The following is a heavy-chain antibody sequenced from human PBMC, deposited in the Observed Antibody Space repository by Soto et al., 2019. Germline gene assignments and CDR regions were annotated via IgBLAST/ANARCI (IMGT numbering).Heavy chain of an antibody. CDR1: GYTFTNFG. D-gene: IGHD3-16*01. V-gene: IGHV1-18*01. CDR2: ISAYNGNT. Sequence: QVQLVQSGAEVKKPGASVKVSCKASGYTFTNFGISWVRQAPGQGLEWMGWISAYNGNTNHAQNFQGRVTMTTDPSTSTAYMELRSLGSGDTAVYYCARGGTPIASWGQGTLITVSS. J-gene: IGHJ4*02. CDR3: ARGGTPIAS.